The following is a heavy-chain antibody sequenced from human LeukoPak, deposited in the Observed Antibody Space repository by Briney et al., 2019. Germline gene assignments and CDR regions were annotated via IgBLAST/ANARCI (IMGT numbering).Heavy chain of an antibody. CDR2: TNPNSGGT. J-gene: IGHJ3*02. Sequence: ASVKVSCKASGYTFTGHYMHWGHRAPDQGPEWLGWTNPNSGGTNYAQKFQGRVTMTRDTSISTAYMELSGLRSDDTAVYYCARCSTPHWIFDAFDIWGQGTMVTVSS. D-gene: IGHD1-1*01. CDR1: GYTFTGHY. V-gene: IGHV1-2*02. CDR3: ARCSTPHWIFDAFDI.